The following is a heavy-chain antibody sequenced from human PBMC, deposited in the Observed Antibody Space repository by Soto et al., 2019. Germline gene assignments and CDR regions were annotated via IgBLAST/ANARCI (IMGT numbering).Heavy chain of an antibody. CDR3: ARDRNYYDSSGYYNWFDP. CDR2: IIPIFGTA. V-gene: IGHV1-69*06. Sequence: QVQLVQSGAVVKKPGSSVKVSCKASGGTFSSYAISWVRQAPGQGLEWMGGIIPIFGTANYAQKFQGRVTITADKSTSTAYMELSSLRSEDTAVYYCARDRNYYDSSGYYNWFDPWGQGTLVTVSS. J-gene: IGHJ5*02. D-gene: IGHD3-22*01. CDR1: GGTFSSYA.